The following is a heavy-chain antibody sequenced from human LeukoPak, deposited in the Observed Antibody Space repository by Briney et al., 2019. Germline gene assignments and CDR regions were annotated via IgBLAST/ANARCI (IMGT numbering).Heavy chain of an antibody. CDR3: VKTYYDFWSGYLDGMDV. D-gene: IGHD3-3*01. CDR1: GFTFSSYA. V-gene: IGHV3-64D*09. J-gene: IGHJ6*02. CDR2: ISSNGGST. Sequence: PGRSLRLSCAASGFTFSSYAMHWVRQAPGKGLEYVSAISSNGGSTYYADSVKGRFTISRDNSKNTLYLQMSSLRAEDTAVYYCVKTYYDFWSGYLDGMDVWGQGTTVTVSS.